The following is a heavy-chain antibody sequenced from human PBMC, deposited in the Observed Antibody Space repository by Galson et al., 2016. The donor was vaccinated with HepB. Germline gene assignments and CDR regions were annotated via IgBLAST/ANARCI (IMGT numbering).Heavy chain of an antibody. J-gene: IGHJ4*02. V-gene: IGHV3-66*04. CDR2: IYSGGDT. Sequence: LRLSCAASGFTVSSNYMSWVRQAPGKGLEWVAVIYSGGDTYYADSVKDRFTISRDNSKNTLYLQMNSLRAEDTAVYYCARHRGWYGDGFFDYWAREPWSPSPQ. CDR1: GFTVSSNY. D-gene: IGHD6-19*01. CDR3: ARHRGWYGDGFFDY.